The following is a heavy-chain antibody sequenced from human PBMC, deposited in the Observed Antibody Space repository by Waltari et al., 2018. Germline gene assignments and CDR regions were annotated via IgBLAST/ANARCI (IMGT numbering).Heavy chain of an antibody. V-gene: IGHV4-31*03. CDR3: ARIAAGEQWLFTFDP. J-gene: IGHJ5*02. CDR2: IFYTGTT. D-gene: IGHD6-19*01. Sequence: QVQLQESGPGLVQPSQTLSLTCTVSGDSITRGPFYWSWLRQFPGKGLEWVGYIFYTGTTHYNPSLKSRLSMSVDTSKNQFSLRVNSVTAADTAVYYCARIAAGEQWLFTFDPWGHGTLVTVSS. CDR1: GDSITRGPFY.